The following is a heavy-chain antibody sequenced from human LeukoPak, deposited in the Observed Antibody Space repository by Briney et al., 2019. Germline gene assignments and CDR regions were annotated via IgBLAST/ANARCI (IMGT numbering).Heavy chain of an antibody. Sequence: PSATLSLTRAVYGGSFSYHFCSWIRKPPGKGQEWSGEINHSGSTNDNPSLKSRVTISVDMSKNQFSLKLSSVTAADTAVYYCARVTVGALDYWGQGTLVTVSS. J-gene: IGHJ4*02. CDR3: ARVTVGALDY. V-gene: IGHV4-34*01. D-gene: IGHD1-26*01. CDR1: GGSFSYHF. CDR2: INHSGST.